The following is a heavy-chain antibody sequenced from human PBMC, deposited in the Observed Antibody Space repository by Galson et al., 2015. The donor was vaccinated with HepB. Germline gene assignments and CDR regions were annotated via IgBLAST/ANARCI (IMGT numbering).Heavy chain of an antibody. CDR2: ISSSSDYL. D-gene: IGHD3-10*01. CDR1: GFTFSSYS. Sequence: SLRVSCAASGFTFSSYSMNWVRQAPGKGLEWVSSISSSSDYLYYADSVKGRFTISRDNAKKSLYLQMNSLRAEDTAVYYCARDGGYYYGSGSYSFDYWGQGTLVTVSS. V-gene: IGHV3-21*01. J-gene: IGHJ4*02. CDR3: ARDGGYYYGSGSYSFDY.